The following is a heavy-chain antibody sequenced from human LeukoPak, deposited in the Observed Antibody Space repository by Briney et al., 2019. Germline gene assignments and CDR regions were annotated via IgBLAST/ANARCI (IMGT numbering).Heavy chain of an antibody. D-gene: IGHD3-22*01. CDR3: ARDPYYDRGAFDI. CDR2: ISSSSSTI. CDR1: GFTFSSYS. V-gene: IGHV3-48*04. Sequence: GGSLRLSCAASGFTFSSYSMNWVRQAPGKGLEGVSYISSSSSTIYYADSVKGRFTISRDNAKNSLYLQMNSLRAEDTAVYYCARDPYYDRGAFDIWGQGTMFTVSS. J-gene: IGHJ3*02.